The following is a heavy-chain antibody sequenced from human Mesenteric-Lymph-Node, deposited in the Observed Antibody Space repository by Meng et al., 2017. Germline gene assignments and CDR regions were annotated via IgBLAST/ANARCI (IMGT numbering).Heavy chain of an antibody. Sequence: ASVKVSCKASGGTFSSYGISWVRQAPGQGLEWMGWISAYNGNTNYEQKLQGRVTMTEDTSTDTAYMELSSLRSEDTAVYYCATDRRQWLERVYYYYGMDVWGQGTTVTVSS. V-gene: IGHV1-18*01. CDR2: ISAYNGNT. D-gene: IGHD6-19*01. J-gene: IGHJ6*02. CDR1: GGTFSSYG. CDR3: ATDRRQWLERVYYYYGMDV.